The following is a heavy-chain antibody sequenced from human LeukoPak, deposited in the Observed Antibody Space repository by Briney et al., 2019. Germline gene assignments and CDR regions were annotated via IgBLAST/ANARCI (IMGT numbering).Heavy chain of an antibody. J-gene: IGHJ4*02. CDR1: GGSISSSNW. D-gene: IGHD6-13*01. CDR2: IYHSGST. CDR3: ARGLGKQLVCD. V-gene: IGHV4-4*02. Sequence: SETLSLTCAVSGGSISSSNWWSWVRQPPGKGLEWIGEIYHSGSTNYNPSLMSRVTISVDKSKNQFSLKLSSVTAADTAVYYCARGLGKQLVCDWGQGTLVTVSS.